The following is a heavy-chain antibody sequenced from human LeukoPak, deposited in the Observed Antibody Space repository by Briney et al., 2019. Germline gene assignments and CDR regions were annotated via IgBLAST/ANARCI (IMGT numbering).Heavy chain of an antibody. V-gene: IGHV3-23*01. CDR1: GFTFSSYS. D-gene: IGHD3-22*01. J-gene: IGHJ4*02. CDR3: VKDLVGYDSSNYRDC. Sequence: PGGSLRLSCAASGFTFSSYSMSWVRQAPGKVLEWISGISVSRHRTYHAASVKGRFTISRDNSNNMVYLQMNSLRAEDTAVYYCVKDLVGYDSSNYRDCWGQGTLVTVSS. CDR2: ISVSRHRT.